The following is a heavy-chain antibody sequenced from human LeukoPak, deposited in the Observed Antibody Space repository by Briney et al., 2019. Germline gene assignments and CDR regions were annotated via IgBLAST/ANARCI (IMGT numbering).Heavy chain of an antibody. CDR3: AKDRAMVRGVYYYYGMDV. CDR1: GFTFSSYA. CDR2: ISGSGGST. D-gene: IGHD3-10*01. V-gene: IGHV3-23*01. J-gene: IGHJ6*02. Sequence: GGSLRLSCAASGFTFSSYAMSWVRQAPGKGLEWVSAISGSGGSTYYADSVKGRFTISRDNSNNTLYLQMNSLRVEDTAVYYCAKDRAMVRGVYYYYGMDVWGQGTTVTVSS.